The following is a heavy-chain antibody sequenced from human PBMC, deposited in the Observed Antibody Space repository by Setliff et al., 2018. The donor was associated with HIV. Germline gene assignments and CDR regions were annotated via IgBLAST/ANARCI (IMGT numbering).Heavy chain of an antibody. J-gene: IGHJ4*02. D-gene: IGHD6-13*01. CDR1: GGSISVSSHY. CDR3: ARIIGSDIAGAQYYFDY. CDR2: IYYSGST. V-gene: IGHV4-39*07. Sequence: SETLSLTCTVSGGSISVSSHYWGWIRQPPGKGLEWIGSIYYSGSTYQNPSLKSRVAISVDTSKNQFSLKLSSVTAADTASYFCARIIGSDIAGAQYYFDYWGQGTLVTVSS.